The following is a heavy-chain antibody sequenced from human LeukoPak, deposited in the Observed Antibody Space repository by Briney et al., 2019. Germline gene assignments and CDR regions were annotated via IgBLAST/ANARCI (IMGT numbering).Heavy chain of an antibody. CDR1: GGSISSYY. J-gene: IGHJ6*02. V-gene: IGHV4-59*08. D-gene: IGHD6-13*01. CDR2: IYYSGST. CDR3: ARFRAAAPALDYYYYGMDV. Sequence: PSETLSLTRTVSGGSISSYYWSWIRQPPGKGLEWIGYIYYSGSTNYNPSLKSRVTISVDTSKNQFSLKLSSVTAADTAVYYCARFRAAAPALDYYYYGMDVWGQGTTVTVSS.